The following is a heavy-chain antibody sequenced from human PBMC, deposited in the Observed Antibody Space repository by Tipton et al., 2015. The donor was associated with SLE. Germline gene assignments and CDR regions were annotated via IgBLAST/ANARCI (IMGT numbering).Heavy chain of an antibody. CDR3: ARGGGDFGLKN. V-gene: IGHV4-34*09. D-gene: IGHD3/OR15-3a*01. CDR1: GGSFSGYY. CDR2: INHSGST. Sequence: TLPLTCAVYGGSFSGYYWSWIRQPPGKGLEWIGEINHSGSTNYNPSLKSRVTISVDTSKNQFSLKLSSVTAADTAVYYCARGGGDFGLKNWGQGTLVTVSS. J-gene: IGHJ4*02.